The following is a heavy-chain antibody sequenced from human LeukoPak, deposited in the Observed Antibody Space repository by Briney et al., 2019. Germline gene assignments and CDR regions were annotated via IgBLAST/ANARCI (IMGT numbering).Heavy chain of an antibody. CDR1: GFTFSSYG. CDR3: AKDPTDYGGSTPTFDY. V-gene: IGHV3-30*18. D-gene: IGHD4-23*01. Sequence: PGGALRLSCAASGFTFSSYGMHWVRQAPGKGLEWVAVISYDGSNKYDADSVKGRFTISRDNSKNTLYLQMNSLRAEDTAVYYCAKDPTDYGGSTPTFDYWGQGTLVTVSS. CDR2: ISYDGSNK. J-gene: IGHJ4*02.